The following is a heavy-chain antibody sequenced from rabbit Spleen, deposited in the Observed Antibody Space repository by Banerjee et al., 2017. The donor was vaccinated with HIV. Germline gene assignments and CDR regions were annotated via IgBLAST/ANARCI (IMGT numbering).Heavy chain of an antibody. V-gene: IGHV1S45*01. J-gene: IGHJ6*01. CDR1: GVSFSGSSY. Sequence: QEQLVESGGGLVQPEGSLTLTCTASGVSFSGSSYMCWVRQAPGKGLEWIACIDAGSSGFTYFATWAKGRFTISKTSSTTVTLQMTRLTAADTATYFCARDTASSFSSYGMDLWGQGTLVTVS. CDR3: ARDTASSFSSYGMDL. D-gene: IGHD8-1*01. CDR2: IDAGSSGFT.